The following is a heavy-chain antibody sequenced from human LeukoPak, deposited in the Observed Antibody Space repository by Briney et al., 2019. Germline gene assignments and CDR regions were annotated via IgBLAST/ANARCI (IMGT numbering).Heavy chain of an antibody. J-gene: IGHJ4*02. D-gene: IGHD6-19*01. CDR3: ATQIAVAGLGAY. CDR1: GFTFSSYS. Sequence: GGSLRLSCAASGFTFSSYSMNWVRQAPGKGLEWVSSISSSSSYIYYADSVKGRFTISRDNAKNSLYLQMNSLRAEDTAVYYCATQIAVAGLGAYWGQGTLVTVSS. V-gene: IGHV3-21*01. CDR2: ISSSSSYI.